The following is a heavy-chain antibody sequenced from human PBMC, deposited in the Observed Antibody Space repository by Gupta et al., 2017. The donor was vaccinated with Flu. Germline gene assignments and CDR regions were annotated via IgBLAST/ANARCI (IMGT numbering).Heavy chain of an antibody. CDR2: IYPGDSDT. J-gene: IGHJ4*02. V-gene: IGHV5-51*01. CDR3: ARQGRFVPGKAYFDF. CDR1: GYSFTNYW. Sequence: EVQLVQSGAEVKKPGGSLQISCKGSGYSFTNYWIGWVRQMPGKGLEWMGIIYPGDSDTRYSPSFQGQVTISADKSITTAYLQWSSLKASDTAMYYCARQGRFVPGKAYFDFWGQGTLVTVSS. D-gene: IGHD6-19*01.